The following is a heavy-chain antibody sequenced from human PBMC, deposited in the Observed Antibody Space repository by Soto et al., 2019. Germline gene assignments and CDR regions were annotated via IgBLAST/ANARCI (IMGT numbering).Heavy chain of an antibody. V-gene: IGHV4-39*01. Sequence: SETLSLTCTVSGGSISSSSYYWGWIRQPPGKWLEWIGSIYYSGSTYYNPSLKSRVTISVDTSKNQFSLKLSSVTAADTAVYYCARQQSGITIFGVVIKHYYYGMDAWGQGTTVTVSS. CDR2: IYYSGST. J-gene: IGHJ6*02. CDR1: GGSISSSSYY. D-gene: IGHD3-3*01. CDR3: ARQQSGITIFGVVIKHYYYGMDA.